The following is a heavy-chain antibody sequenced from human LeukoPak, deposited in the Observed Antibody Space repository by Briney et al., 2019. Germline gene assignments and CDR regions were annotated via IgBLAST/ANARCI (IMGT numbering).Heavy chain of an antibody. CDR3: ARVYDSSGYWYFDL. CDR2: IYYSGST. Sequence: SETLSLTCTVSGGSISRSSYYWGWIRQPPGKGLEWIGSIYYSGSTYYNPSLKSRVTISVDRSKNQFSLKLSSVTAADTAVYYCARVYDSSGYWYFDLWGRGTLVTVSS. CDR1: GGSISRSSYY. V-gene: IGHV4-39*07. D-gene: IGHD3-22*01. J-gene: IGHJ2*01.